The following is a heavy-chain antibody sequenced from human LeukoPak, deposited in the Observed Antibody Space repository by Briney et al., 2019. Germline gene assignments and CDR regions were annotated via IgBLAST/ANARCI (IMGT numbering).Heavy chain of an antibody. CDR1: GFTFSSYS. J-gene: IGHJ6*03. D-gene: IGHD6-13*01. V-gene: IGHV3-48*01. Sequence: QPGGSLRLSCAASGFTFSSYSMNWVRQAPGKGLEWVSYISSSSSTIYYADSVKGRFTISRDNAKNSLYLQMNSLRAEDTAVYYCARESSWYYSRAYYYYMDVWGKGTTVTVSS. CDR2: ISSSSSTI. CDR3: ARESSWYYSRAYYYYMDV.